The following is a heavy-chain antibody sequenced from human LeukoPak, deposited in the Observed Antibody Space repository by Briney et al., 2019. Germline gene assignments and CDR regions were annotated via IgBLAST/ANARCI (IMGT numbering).Heavy chain of an antibody. CDR1: GFTFSSYG. CDR3: AKSSSGTYYASDFDY. D-gene: IGHD1-26*01. J-gene: IGHJ4*02. V-gene: IGHV3-23*01. CDR2: ISGSGGST. Sequence: GGSLRLSCAASGFTFSSYGMSWVRQAPGKGLEWVSAISGSGGSTYYADSVKGRFTISRDNSKNTLYLQMNSLRAEDTAVYYCAKSSSGTYYASDFDYWGQGTLVTVSS.